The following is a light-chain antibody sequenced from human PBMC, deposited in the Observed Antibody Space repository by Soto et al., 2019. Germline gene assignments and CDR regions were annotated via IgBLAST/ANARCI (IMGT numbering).Light chain of an antibody. Sequence: SVLTPPPSVSAAPGQKVTSSCSGSSSNIGGNSVSWYQQLPGTAPKLLIYDDNKRPSGIPDRFSGSKSGTSATLGITGFQTGDEADYYCGSWDSSLSAYVFGTGTKVTVL. J-gene: IGLJ1*01. CDR2: DDN. CDR3: GSWDSSLSAYV. CDR1: SSNIGGNS. V-gene: IGLV1-51*01.